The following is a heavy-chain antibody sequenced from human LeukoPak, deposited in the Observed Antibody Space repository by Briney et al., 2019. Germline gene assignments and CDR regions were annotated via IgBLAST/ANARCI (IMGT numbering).Heavy chain of an antibody. CDR2: ISSSGSTI. CDR1: GFTFSSYE. J-gene: IGHJ4*02. CDR3: ARAYHSSLDY. D-gene: IGHD2-2*01. V-gene: IGHV3-48*03. Sequence: PGGSLRLSCAASGFTFSSYEMNWVRQAPGKGLEWVSYISSSGSTIYYADSVKGRFTISREKAKNSLYLQMNSLRAEDTAVYYCARAYHSSLDYWGQGTLVTVSS.